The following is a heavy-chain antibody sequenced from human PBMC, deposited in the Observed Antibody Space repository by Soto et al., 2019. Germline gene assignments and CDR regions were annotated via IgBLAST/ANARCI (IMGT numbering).Heavy chain of an antibody. J-gene: IGHJ5*02. V-gene: IGHV1-2*04. CDR3: ARDLPYCSSTSCYGNWFDP. CDR1: SFTFYFTD. CDR2: INPNSGGT. Sequence: ASESNCCCATSFTFYFTDMSSDRQAPGQRQEGMGWINPNSGGTNYAQKFQGWVTMTRDTSISTAYMELSRLRSDDTAVYYCARDLPYCSSTSCYGNWFDPWGQGTLVTVSS. D-gene: IGHD2-2*01.